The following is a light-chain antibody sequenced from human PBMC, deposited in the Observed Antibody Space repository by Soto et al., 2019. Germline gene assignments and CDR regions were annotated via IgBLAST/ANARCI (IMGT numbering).Light chain of an antibody. V-gene: IGLV2-14*03. CDR3: NSYTISSPPNYV. Sequence: LTQPASVSGSPGQSITISCTGTSSDVGGFNSVSWYQHHPGKAPKLMIYDVSNRPSGVSNRFSGSKSGNTASLTISGLQAEDEADSYCNSYTISSPPNYVFGTGTKVTGL. CDR2: DVS. J-gene: IGLJ1*01. CDR1: SSDVGGFNS.